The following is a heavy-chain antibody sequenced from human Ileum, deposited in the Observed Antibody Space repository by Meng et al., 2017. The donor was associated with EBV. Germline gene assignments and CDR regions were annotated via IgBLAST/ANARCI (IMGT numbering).Heavy chain of an antibody. V-gene: IGHV2-5*02. J-gene: IGHJ4*02. D-gene: IGHD3/OR15-3a*01. CDR3: ARKKDWRIDY. CDR1: GFSRYTIGVD. CDR2: VYWDDDN. Sequence: SGAPRVIPTHARRLPCMFSGFSRYTIGVDVVWCRHHASKNLEWLVLVYWDDDNHYNSSLARRLPITKDTSNTQVFLTMTNMSPLDTATSYCARKKDWRIDYWGQGTLVTVSS.